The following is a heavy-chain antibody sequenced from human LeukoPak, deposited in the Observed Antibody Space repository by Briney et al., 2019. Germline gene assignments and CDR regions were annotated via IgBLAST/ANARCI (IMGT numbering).Heavy chain of an antibody. Sequence: GGSLRLSCAASGFTFDDYSMHWVRQAPGKGLEWVSSISISSSYIYYADSVKGRFTISRDNAKNSLYMQLNSLRVEDTAVYYCARDRDYCSGGSCYWVPLCYWGQGNLVTVSS. V-gene: IGHV3-21*01. J-gene: IGHJ4*02. CDR1: GFTFDDYS. D-gene: IGHD2-15*01. CDR2: ISISSSYI. CDR3: ARDRDYCSGGSCYWVPLCY.